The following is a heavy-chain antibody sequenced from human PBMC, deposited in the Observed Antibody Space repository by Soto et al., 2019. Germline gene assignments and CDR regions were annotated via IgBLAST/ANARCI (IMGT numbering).Heavy chain of an antibody. CDR2: IDPRDSYT. J-gene: IGHJ5*02. V-gene: IGHV5-10-1*01. CDR3: AREKSDLELFNWLDP. Sequence: VESLKISCEASGYSFTTYWISWVRQMPWKDLEWMGAIDPRDSYTKYSPSFQGHVTISVDKSISTAYLQWNSLKASDTAIYYCAREKSDLELFNWLDPWGQGTLVTVSS. D-gene: IGHD1-7*01. CDR1: GYSFTTYW.